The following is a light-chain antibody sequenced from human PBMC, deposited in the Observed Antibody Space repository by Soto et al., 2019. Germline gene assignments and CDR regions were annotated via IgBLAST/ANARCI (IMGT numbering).Light chain of an antibody. Sequence: EIVLTQAPTTLSLSPGERATLSCRASQTVTKYLAWYQQKPGQAPRLLIYDTSNRATGIPARFSGSGSGTDFTLTISGLQPDDFAVYFCQQRSNWPFTFGPGTTVDFK. CDR2: DTS. CDR1: QTVTKY. CDR3: QQRSNWPFT. J-gene: IGKJ3*01. V-gene: IGKV3-11*01.